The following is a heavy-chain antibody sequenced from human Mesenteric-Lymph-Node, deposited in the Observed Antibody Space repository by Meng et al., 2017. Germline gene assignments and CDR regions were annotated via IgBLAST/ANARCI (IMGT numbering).Heavy chain of an antibody. CDR1: GDSITSGDYS. CDR2: IYYSGST. Sequence: QVQLQESGSGLVRPYQTLFLTCAVSGDSITSGDYSWTWIRQPPGKGLEWIGYIYYSGSTYYNPSLKSRVTISVDTSKNQFSLKLSSVTAADTAVYYCARGPTTYFDYWGQGTLVTVSS. J-gene: IGHJ4*02. V-gene: IGHV4-30-2*05. CDR3: ARGPTTYFDY. D-gene: IGHD4-17*01.